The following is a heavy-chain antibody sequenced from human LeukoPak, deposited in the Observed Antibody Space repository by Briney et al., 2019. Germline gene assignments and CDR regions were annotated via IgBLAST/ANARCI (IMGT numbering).Heavy chain of an antibody. CDR3: ARTRWGLYYFDY. Sequence: GGSLRLSCAASGFTFSSYGMHWVRQAPGKGLEWVAVISYDGTTKYYGDSVKGRFTISRDNSKNTLYLQMNSLRAEDTAVYYCARTRWGLYYFDYWGQGTLVTVSS. CDR1: GFTFSSYG. V-gene: IGHV3-30*03. D-gene: IGHD3-16*01. CDR2: ISYDGTTK. J-gene: IGHJ4*02.